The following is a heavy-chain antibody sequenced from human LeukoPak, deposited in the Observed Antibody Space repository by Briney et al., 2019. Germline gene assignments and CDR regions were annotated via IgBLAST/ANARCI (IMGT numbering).Heavy chain of an antibody. CDR1: GGSISSYY. V-gene: IGHV4-59*12. Sequence: SETLSLTCTVSGGSISSYYWSWIRQPPGKGLEWIGYIYYSGSTNYNPSLKSRVTISVDTSKNQFSLKLSSVTAADTAVYYCGKEKYYDFWSAIDYWGQGTLVTVSS. D-gene: IGHD3-3*01. CDR3: GKEKYYDFWSAIDY. J-gene: IGHJ4*02. CDR2: IYYSGST.